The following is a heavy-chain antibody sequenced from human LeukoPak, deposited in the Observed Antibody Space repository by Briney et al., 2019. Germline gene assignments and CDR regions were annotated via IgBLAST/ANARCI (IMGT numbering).Heavy chain of an antibody. Sequence: GASVKVSCKASGGTFSSYAISWVRQAPGQGLEWMGWINLNNDDTNYAQKFQGRVTMTRDTSISTAYMELSRLRSDDTAVYYCARGYYYDSSGYYQLDYWGQGTLVTVSS. V-gene: IGHV1-2*02. D-gene: IGHD3-22*01. CDR1: GGTFSSYA. CDR2: INLNNDDT. J-gene: IGHJ4*02. CDR3: ARGYYYDSSGYYQLDY.